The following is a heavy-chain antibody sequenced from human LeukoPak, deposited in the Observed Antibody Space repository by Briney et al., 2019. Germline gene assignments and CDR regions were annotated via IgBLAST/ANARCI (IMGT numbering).Heavy chain of an antibody. CDR1: GYTFTSYY. CDR2: INPSGGST. CDR3: ARDTTFGESYYYMDV. J-gene: IGHJ6*03. Sequence: ASVKVSCKASGYTFTSYYMHWVRQAPGQGLEWMGIINPSGGSTSYAQKFQGRVTMTRDMSTSTVYMELSSLRSEDTAVYYCARDTTFGESYYYMDVWGKGTTVTVSS. V-gene: IGHV1-46*01. D-gene: IGHD3-10*02.